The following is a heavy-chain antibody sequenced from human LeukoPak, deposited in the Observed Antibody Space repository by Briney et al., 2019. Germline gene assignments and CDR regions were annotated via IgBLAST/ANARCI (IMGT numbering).Heavy chain of an antibody. Sequence: AGGSLRLSCAASGFAFSTNWMHWVRQAPGKGLVWVSHISTDARTITYADFVKGRFTISRDNAKNTLYLQMNSLRAEDTAVYYCAKDRGGPGSGYYLTYYFDYWGQGTLVTVSS. CDR3: AKDRGGPGSGYYLTYYFDY. D-gene: IGHD3-22*01. J-gene: IGHJ4*02. CDR1: GFAFSTNW. CDR2: ISTDARTI. V-gene: IGHV3-74*01.